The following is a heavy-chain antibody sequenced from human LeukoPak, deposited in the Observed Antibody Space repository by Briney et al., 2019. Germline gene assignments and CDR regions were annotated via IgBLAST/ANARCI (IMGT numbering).Heavy chain of an antibody. CDR3: ARSRGIAAACWFDP. Sequence: SVKVSCKASGGTFSSYAISWVRQAPGRGLEWMGGIIPIFGTANYAQKFQGRVTITADESTSTAYMELSSLRSEDTAVYYCARSRGIAAACWFDPWGQGTLVTVSS. J-gene: IGHJ5*02. D-gene: IGHD6-13*01. V-gene: IGHV1-69*01. CDR1: GGTFSSYA. CDR2: IIPIFGTA.